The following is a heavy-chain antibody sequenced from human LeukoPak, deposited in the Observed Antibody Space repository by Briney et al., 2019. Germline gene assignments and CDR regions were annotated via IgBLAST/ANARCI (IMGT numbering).Heavy chain of an antibody. V-gene: IGHV4-39*01. CDR3: ARRDSSSWYRPSYYYYGMDV. Sequence: SETLSLTCAVSGGSISSSSYYWGWTRQPPGKGLEWIGSIYYSGSTYYNPSLKSRVTISVDTSKNQFSLKLSSVTAADTAVYYCARRDSSSWYRPSYYYYGMDVWGQGTTVTVSS. CDR1: GGSISSSSYY. D-gene: IGHD6-13*01. CDR2: IYYSGST. J-gene: IGHJ6*02.